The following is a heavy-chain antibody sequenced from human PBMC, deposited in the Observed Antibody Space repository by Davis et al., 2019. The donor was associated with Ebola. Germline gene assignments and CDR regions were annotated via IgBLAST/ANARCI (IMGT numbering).Heavy chain of an antibody. CDR3: VKEPGGTSSFDH. D-gene: IGHD4-23*01. Sequence: AASVKVSCKASRYTFIEEHIHWVRQAPGQGLEWMGIINPRNGETSYAQKFRGRITMTRDTSTNMVYMQLSSLRSEDTALYYCVKEPGGTSSFDHWGQGTVVTVSS. CDR1: RYTFIEEH. CDR2: INPRNGET. J-gene: IGHJ4*02. V-gene: IGHV1-46*01.